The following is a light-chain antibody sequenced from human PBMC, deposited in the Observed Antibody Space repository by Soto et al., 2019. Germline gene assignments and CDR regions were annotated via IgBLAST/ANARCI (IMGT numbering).Light chain of an antibody. CDR2: ANT. Sequence: QSVLTQPPSVSGAPGQRVTISCTGSSSNIGAGFDVHWYQQLPGTAPKPLIYANTIRPSGVPDRFSGSKSGTSASLAITGLQADDEAAYHCQSYDSSLSGVIFGGGTKLTVL. CDR3: QSYDSSLSGVI. CDR1: SSNIGAGFD. V-gene: IGLV1-40*01. J-gene: IGLJ2*01.